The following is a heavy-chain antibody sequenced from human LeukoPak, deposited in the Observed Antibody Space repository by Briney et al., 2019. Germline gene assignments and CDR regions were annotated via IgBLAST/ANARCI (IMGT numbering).Heavy chain of an antibody. CDR3: ARQSGGNGYYYYYYYMDV. D-gene: IGHD4-23*01. CDR1: GFTFSDYN. CDR2: VSRSGSTK. Sequence: KSGGSLRLSCAASGFTFSDYNMRWIRQAPGKGLDWVSSVSRSGSTKYYADSVKGRFTISRDNAKNSLFLQMNSLRAEDTAVYYCARQSGGNGYYYYYYYMDVWGKGTTVTVSS. V-gene: IGHV3-11*01. J-gene: IGHJ6*03.